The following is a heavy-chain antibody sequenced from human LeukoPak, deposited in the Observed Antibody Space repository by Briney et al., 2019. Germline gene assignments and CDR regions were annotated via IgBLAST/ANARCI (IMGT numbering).Heavy chain of an antibody. CDR2: IYKSGST. CDR3: ARPSTSGSGTYSFDY. Sequence: GSLRLSCAASGFTFSSYAMSWVRQAPGRGLEWFGSIYKSGSTYYNPSLKSRVTISVDTSKNQFSLKLTSVTAADTAVYYCARPSTSGSGTYSFDYWGQGTLVTVSS. V-gene: IGHV4-38-2*01. J-gene: IGHJ4*02. CDR1: GFTFSSYA. D-gene: IGHD3-10*01.